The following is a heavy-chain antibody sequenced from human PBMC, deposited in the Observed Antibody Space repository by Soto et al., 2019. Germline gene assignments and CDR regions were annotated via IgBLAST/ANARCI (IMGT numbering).Heavy chain of an antibody. CDR3: ARGPYYDLIWNYYYMDV. J-gene: IGHJ6*03. CDR1: GGSISGHY. V-gene: IGHV4-59*08. Sequence: QVQLQESGPGLVKPSETLSLSCSVSGGSISGHYWSWVRQTPGKGLEWIGYMYYTGSTNYNPSLKNQVTISVDTSKNHFSLRLTSVTAADTAVYYCARGPYYDLIWNYYYMDVWGKGTTVTVSS. CDR2: MYYTGST. D-gene: IGHD3-16*01.